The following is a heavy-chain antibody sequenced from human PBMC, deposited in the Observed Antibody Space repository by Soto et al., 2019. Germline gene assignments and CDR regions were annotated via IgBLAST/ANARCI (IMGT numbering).Heavy chain of an antibody. CDR2: IDPSDSQT. D-gene: IGHD3-22*01. Sequence: GESLKISCKGSVYSFAGYWITWVRQKPGKGLEWMGRIDPSDSQTYYSPSFRGHVTISVTKSITTVFLQWSSLRASDTAMYYCARQIYDSDTGPNFQYYFDSWGQGTPVTVSS. J-gene: IGHJ4*02. CDR3: ARQIYDSDTGPNFQYYFDS. CDR1: VYSFAGYW. V-gene: IGHV5-10-1*01.